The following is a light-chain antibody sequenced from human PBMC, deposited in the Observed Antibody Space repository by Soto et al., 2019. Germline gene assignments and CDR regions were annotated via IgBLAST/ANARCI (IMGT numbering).Light chain of an antibody. J-gene: IGKJ3*01. V-gene: IGKV1-33*01. CDR2: DAS. CDR3: QQYLPFT. Sequence: DIQMTQSPSSLSASAGDRVSITCQASQDSGNYLNWSQQKPGKAPKLLIYDASNLQTGVPSRFSGSGSGTDLTCTISSLQPEDIATYYCQQYLPFTFGPGTKVDIK. CDR1: QDSGNY.